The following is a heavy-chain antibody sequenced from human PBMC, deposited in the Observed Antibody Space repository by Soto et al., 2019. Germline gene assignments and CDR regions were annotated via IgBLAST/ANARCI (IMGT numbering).Heavy chain of an antibody. Sequence: GGSLRLSCAASGFTFSSYAMSWVRQAPGKGLEWVSAISGSGGSTYYADSVKGRFTISRDNSKNTLYLQMNSLRAEDTAVYYCAREPYADILTGYYLDISSYYYYYGMDVWGQGTTVTVSS. V-gene: IGHV3-23*01. CDR1: GFTFSSYA. J-gene: IGHJ6*01. D-gene: IGHD3-9*01. CDR2: ISGSGGST. CDR3: AREPYADILTGYYLDISSYYYYYGMDV.